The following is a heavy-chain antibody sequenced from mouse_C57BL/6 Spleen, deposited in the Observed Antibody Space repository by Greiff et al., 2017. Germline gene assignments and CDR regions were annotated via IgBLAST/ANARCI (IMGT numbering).Heavy chain of an antibody. D-gene: IGHD1-1*01. V-gene: IGHV5-12*01. J-gene: IGHJ4*01. Sequence: EVHLVESGGGLVQPGGSLKLSCAASGFTFSDYYMYWVRQTPEKRLEWVAYISNGGGSTYYPDTVKGRFTISRDNAKNTLYLQMIRLKSEDTAMYYCARHYYGSGYYAMDYWGQGTSVTVSS. CDR2: ISNGGGST. CDR3: ARHYYGSGYYAMDY. CDR1: GFTFSDYY.